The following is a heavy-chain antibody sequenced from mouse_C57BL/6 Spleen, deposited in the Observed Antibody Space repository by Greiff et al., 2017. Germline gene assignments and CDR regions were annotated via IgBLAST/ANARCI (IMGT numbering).Heavy chain of an antibody. CDR2: ISSGSSTI. CDR1: GFTFSDYG. Sequence: VESGGGLVKPGGSLKLSCAASGFTFSDYGMHWVRQAPEKGLEWVAYISSGSSTIYYADTVKGRFTISRDNAKNTLFLQMTSLRSEDTAMYYCAGDYDDYFDYWGQGTTLTVSS. V-gene: IGHV5-17*01. CDR3: AGDYDDYFDY. D-gene: IGHD2-4*01. J-gene: IGHJ2*01.